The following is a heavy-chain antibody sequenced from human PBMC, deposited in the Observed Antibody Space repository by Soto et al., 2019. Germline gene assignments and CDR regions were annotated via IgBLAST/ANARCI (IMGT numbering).Heavy chain of an antibody. Sequence: QITLKESGPPLVKPTQTLTLTCTFSGFSLSSSGVGVGWIRQPPGKALEWLTFIYWDDDKRYSPSLKSRLTITKDTSKNQVVLTLTSMDPVDTATYYCARLVVAGITYYVASWGQGTLLTVSS. V-gene: IGHV2-5*02. CDR1: GFSLSSSGVG. D-gene: IGHD3-16*01. CDR3: ARLVVAGITYYVAS. CDR2: IYWDDDK. J-gene: IGHJ4*02.